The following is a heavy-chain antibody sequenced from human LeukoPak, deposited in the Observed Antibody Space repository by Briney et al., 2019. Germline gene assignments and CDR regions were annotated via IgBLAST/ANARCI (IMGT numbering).Heavy chain of an antibody. V-gene: IGHV3-23*01. CDR2: ISGSGGST. Sequence: GGSLRLSCAASGFTFSSYAMSWVRQAPGKGLEWVSAISGSGGSTYYADSVKGRFTISRDNSKNTLYPQMNSLRAEDTAVYYCAKASGSCWVGPLYWGQGTLVTVSS. CDR3: AKASGSCWVGPLY. CDR1: GFTFSSYA. J-gene: IGHJ4*02. D-gene: IGHD1-26*01.